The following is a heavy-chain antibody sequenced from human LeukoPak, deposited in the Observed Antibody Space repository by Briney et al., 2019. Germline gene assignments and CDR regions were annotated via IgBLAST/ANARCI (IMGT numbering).Heavy chain of an antibody. CDR1: GYSFPTYW. J-gene: IGHJ3*02. V-gene: IGHV5-51*01. D-gene: IGHD3-22*01. Sequence: GESLKISCKGSGYSFPTYWIAWVREMPGKGLGWMGISYAGDSDTIYSPSFQGQVTISADKSISTAYLQSSSLKASDTAMYYCARTYYYDSSGYNWDAFDIWGQGTMVTVSS. CDR3: ARTYYYDSSGYNWDAFDI. CDR2: SYAGDSDT.